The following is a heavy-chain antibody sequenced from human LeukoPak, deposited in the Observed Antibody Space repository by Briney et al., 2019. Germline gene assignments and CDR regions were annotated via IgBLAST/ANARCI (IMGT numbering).Heavy chain of an antibody. V-gene: IGHV3-23*01. D-gene: IGHD2-21*02. CDR3: AKDRSSYCGGDCLPDNWFDP. J-gene: IGHJ5*02. Sequence: GGSLRLSCAASGFTFSSYAMSWVRQAPGKGLEWVSAISGSGGSTYYADSVKGRFTISRDNSKNTLYLQMNSLRAEDTAVYYCAKDRSSYCGGDCLPDNWFDPWGQGTLVTVSS. CDR1: GFTFSSYA. CDR2: ISGSGGST.